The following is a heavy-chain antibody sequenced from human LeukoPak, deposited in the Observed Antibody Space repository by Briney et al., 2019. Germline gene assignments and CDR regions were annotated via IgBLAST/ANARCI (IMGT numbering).Heavy chain of an antibody. CDR2: IIPIFGTA. Sequence: ASVKVSCKASGYTFTGYYMHWVRQAPGQGLEWMGGIIPIFGTANYAQKFQGRVTITADKSTSTAYMELSSLRSEDTAVYYCATVSKKAYYYYMDVWGKGTTVTVSS. J-gene: IGHJ6*03. CDR1: GYTFTGYY. V-gene: IGHV1-69*06. CDR3: ATVSKKAYYYYMDV.